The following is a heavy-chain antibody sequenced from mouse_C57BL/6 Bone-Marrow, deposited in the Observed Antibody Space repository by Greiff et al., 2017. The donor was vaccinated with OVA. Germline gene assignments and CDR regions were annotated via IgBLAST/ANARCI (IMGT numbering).Heavy chain of an antibody. D-gene: IGHD1-1*01. CDR2: IWTGGGT. V-gene: IGHV2-9-1*01. J-gene: IGHJ4*01. CDR1: GFSFTSYA. Sequence: QVQLQQSGPGLVAPSQSLSITCTVSGFSFTSYAISWVRQPPGKGLEWLGVIWTGGGTNYNSALKSRLSISKDNSKSQVFLKMNSLQTDDTARYYCARKGGLYYYGSSFYAMDYWGQGTSVTVSS. CDR3: ARKGGLYYYGSSFYAMDY.